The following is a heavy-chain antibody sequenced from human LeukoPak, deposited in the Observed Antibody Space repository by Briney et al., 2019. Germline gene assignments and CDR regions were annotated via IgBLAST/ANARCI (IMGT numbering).Heavy chain of an antibody. CDR2: IYSAGTT. Sequence: GGSLRLSCAASGFTVTNNYMSWVRQAPGKGLEWVSVIYSAGTTYYADSVKGRFTISRQNPENTLFLQMNSLRPEDTAVYYCARVLGYDSSGYYRGYFDYWGQGTLVTVSS. D-gene: IGHD3-22*01. V-gene: IGHV3-53*04. J-gene: IGHJ4*02. CDR3: ARVLGYDSSGYYRGYFDY. CDR1: GFTVTNNY.